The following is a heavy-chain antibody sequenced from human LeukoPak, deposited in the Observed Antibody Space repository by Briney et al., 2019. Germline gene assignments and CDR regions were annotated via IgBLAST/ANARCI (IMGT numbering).Heavy chain of an antibody. D-gene: IGHD3-10*01. J-gene: IGHJ4*02. V-gene: IGHV5-51*01. Sequence: GESLKISCKGSGYSFTSYWIGWVRQMPGKGLEWMGIIYPGDSDTRYSPSFQGQVTISADKSISTAYLQWSSLKASDTAMYYCARREITYYYGSGSLSGHFDYWGRGTLVTVSS. CDR3: ARREITYYYGSGSLSGHFDY. CDR1: GYSFTSYW. CDR2: IYPGDSDT.